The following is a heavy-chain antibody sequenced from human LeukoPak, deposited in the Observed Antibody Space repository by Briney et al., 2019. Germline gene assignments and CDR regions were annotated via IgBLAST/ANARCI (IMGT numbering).Heavy chain of an antibody. V-gene: IGHV4-34*01. CDR1: GGSIRRYY. D-gene: IGHD3-10*01. CDR2: INNSRST. Sequence: PSETLSLTCAVDGGSIRRYYWSWIRHPPGRGLEWMGEINNSRSTNYNPSLKSRVTISVDTYKHHFSLKLCSVTAAESAVYYCARGVHYCGSGRYWGPYNWFDPWGQGTLVTVSS. CDR3: ARGVHYCGSGRYWGPYNWFDP. J-gene: IGHJ5*02.